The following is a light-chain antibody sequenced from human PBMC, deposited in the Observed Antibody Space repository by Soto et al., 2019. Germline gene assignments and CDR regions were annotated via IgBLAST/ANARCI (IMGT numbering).Light chain of an antibody. V-gene: IGLV2-23*02. CDR3: CSYAGSTTPFV. CDR2: EVS. CDR1: SSDVGSYNL. J-gene: IGLJ1*01. Sequence: QSVLTQPASVSGSPGQSITISCTGTSSDVGSYNLVSWYQQHPGKAPKLMIYEVSKRPSGVSNRFSGSKSGNTASLTISGRQAEDAADYYCCSYAGSTTPFVFGTGTKVTVL.